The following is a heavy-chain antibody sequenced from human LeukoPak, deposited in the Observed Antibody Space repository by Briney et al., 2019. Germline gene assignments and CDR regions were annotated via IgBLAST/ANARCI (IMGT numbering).Heavy chain of an antibody. CDR3: ARGASRSYYLDY. CDR2: INSDGSST. CDR1: GFTFSSYW. J-gene: IGHJ4*02. D-gene: IGHD1-26*01. V-gene: IGHV3-74*03. Sequence: PGGSLRLSCAASGFTFSSYWMHWVRQAPGKGLVWVSRINSDGSSTLYADSVKGRFTISRDNAKNTLYLQMNSLRAEDTAVYYCARGASRSYYLDYWGQGTLVTVSS.